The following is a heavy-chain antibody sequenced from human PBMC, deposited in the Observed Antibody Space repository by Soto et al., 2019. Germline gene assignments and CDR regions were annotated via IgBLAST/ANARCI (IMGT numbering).Heavy chain of an antibody. Sequence: ASVKVSCKASGYTFTSYGISWVRQAPGQGLEWMGWISAYNGNTNYAQKLQGRVTMTTDTSTSTAYMELRSLRFDDTAVYYCARDATGTTAFDIWGQGTMVTVSS. V-gene: IGHV1-18*01. CDR2: ISAYNGNT. CDR1: GYTFTSYG. CDR3: ARDATGTTAFDI. D-gene: IGHD1-1*01. J-gene: IGHJ3*02.